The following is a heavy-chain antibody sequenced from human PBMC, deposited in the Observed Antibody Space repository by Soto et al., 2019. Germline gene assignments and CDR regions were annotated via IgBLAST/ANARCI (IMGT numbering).Heavy chain of an antibody. CDR3: ARGRFCTSGSCYFDL. CDR2: IKQDGSEK. Sequence: QTGGSLRLSCAASGFTFSNYWMSWVRQALGKGLEWVANIKQDGSEKYYVESVRGRFAISRDNAKNSQDLQMNSLRAEDTAVYYCARGRFCTSGSCYFDLWGQGTLVTVS. J-gene: IGHJ4*02. V-gene: IGHV3-7*01. CDR1: GFTFSNYW. D-gene: IGHD2-8*01.